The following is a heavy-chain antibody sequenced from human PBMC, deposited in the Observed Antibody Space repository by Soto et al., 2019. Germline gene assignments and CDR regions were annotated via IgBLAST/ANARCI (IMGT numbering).Heavy chain of an antibody. V-gene: IGHV4-30-4*01. CDR2: IYYSGST. Sequence: QVQLQESGPGLVKPSQTLSLTCTVSGGSISSGDYYWSWIRQPPGKGLEWIGYIYYSGSTYYNPSLKSRVTXXVXTXXNQFSLKLSAVTAADTAVYYCARDHGTTVVTPFGYWGQGTLVTVSS. D-gene: IGHD4-17*01. CDR3: ARDHGTTVVTPFGY. J-gene: IGHJ4*02. CDR1: GGSISSGDYY.